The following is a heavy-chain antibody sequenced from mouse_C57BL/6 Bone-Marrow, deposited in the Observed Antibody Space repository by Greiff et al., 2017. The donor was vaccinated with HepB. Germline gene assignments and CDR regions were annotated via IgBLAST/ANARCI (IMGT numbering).Heavy chain of an antibody. J-gene: IGHJ3*01. CDR3: TCLIYYDYDAWFAY. CDR2: SDPENGDT. V-gene: IGHV14-4*01. D-gene: IGHD2-4*01. CDR1: GFNIKDDY. Sequence: VQLQQSGAELVRPGASVKLSCTASGFNIKDDYMHWVKQRPEQGLEWIGWSDPENGDTESASKFQGKATITADTSSNTAYLQLSSLTSEDTAVYYCTCLIYYDYDAWFAYWGQGTLVTVSA.